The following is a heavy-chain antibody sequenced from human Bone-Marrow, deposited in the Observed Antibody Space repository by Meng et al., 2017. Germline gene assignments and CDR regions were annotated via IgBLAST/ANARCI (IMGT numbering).Heavy chain of an antibody. Sequence: GESLKISCAASGFSFSSYAMSWVRQAPGKGLEWVSAISGSGGSTYYADSVKGRFTISRDNSKNTLYLQMNSLRAEDTAVYYCANGDYGGVYYYYYGMDVCGQGTTVTVSS. CDR1: GFSFSSYA. D-gene: IGHD4-23*01. CDR2: ISGSGGST. CDR3: ANGDYGGVYYYYYGMDV. V-gene: IGHV3-23*01. J-gene: IGHJ6*02.